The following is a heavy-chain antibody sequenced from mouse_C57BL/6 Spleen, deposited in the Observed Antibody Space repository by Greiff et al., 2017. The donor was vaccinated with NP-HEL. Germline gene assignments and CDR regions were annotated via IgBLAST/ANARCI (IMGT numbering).Heavy chain of an antibody. CDR1: GYTFTSYW. CDR3: AREYSDDAMDY. CDR2: IHPTSGST. Sequence: VQLQQPGAELVKPGASVKLSCKASGYTFTSYWMHWVKQRPGQGLEWIGMIHPTSGSTNYNEKFKSKATLTVDKSSSTAYMQLSSLTSEDSAVYYSAREYSDDAMDYWGKGTSVTVSS. J-gene: IGHJ4*01. D-gene: IGHD5-1*01. V-gene: IGHV1-64*01.